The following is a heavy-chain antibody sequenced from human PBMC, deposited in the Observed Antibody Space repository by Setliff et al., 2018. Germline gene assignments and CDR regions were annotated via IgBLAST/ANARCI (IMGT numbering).Heavy chain of an antibody. CDR3: ARAELLWFGGCDP. J-gene: IGHJ5*02. V-gene: IGHV1-8*02. CDR2: MNPNSGNT. CDR1: GYTFTSYD. D-gene: IGHD3-10*01. Sequence: GASVKVSCKASGYTFTSYDINWVRQATGQGLEWMGWMNPNSGNTGYAQEFQGRVTMTRNTSISTAYMELSSLRSEDTAVYYCARAELLWFGGCDPWGQGTLFGISS.